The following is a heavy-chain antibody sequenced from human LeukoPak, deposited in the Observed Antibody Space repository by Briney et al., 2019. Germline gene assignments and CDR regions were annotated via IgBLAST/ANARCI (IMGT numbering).Heavy chain of an antibody. J-gene: IGHJ4*02. CDR2: ISGSGGST. V-gene: IGHV3-23*01. D-gene: IGHD2-15*01. Sequence: GGSLRLSCAASGFTFSSYGMSWVRQAPGKGLEWVSAISGSGGSTYYADSVKGRFTISRDNSKNTLYLQMNSLRAEDTAVYYCARLERGSLGYCSGGSCYAFDYWGQGTLVTVSS. CDR3: ARLERGSLGYCSGGSCYAFDY. CDR1: GFTFSSYG.